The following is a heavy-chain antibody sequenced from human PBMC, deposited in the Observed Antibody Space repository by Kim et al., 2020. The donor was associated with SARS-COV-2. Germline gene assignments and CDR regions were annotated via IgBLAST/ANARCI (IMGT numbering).Heavy chain of an antibody. CDR3: ARQPNTAMVLLDY. CDR2: IYYSGST. CDR1: GGSISSSSYY. Sequence: SETLSLTCTVSGGSISSSSYYWGWIRQPPGKGLEWIGSIYYSGSTYYNPSLKGRVTISGDTSKNQFSLKLSSVTAADTAVYYCARQPNTAMVLLDYWGQGTLVTVSS. J-gene: IGHJ4*02. V-gene: IGHV4-39*01. D-gene: IGHD5-18*01.